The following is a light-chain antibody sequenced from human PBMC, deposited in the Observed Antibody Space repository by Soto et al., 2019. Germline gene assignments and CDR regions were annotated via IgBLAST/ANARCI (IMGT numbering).Light chain of an antibody. CDR2: DAS. J-gene: IGKJ2*01. CDR1: QDISNR. V-gene: IGKV1-33*01. CDR3: QQYDNLAYT. Sequence: DIQMTQSPSSLSASAGDRVTITCQASQDISNRLNWYQQKPGKAPKLLIYDASNLETGVPSRFSGSGSGTDFTSTIGSLQPEDIATYFCQQYDNLAYTFGQGTKLEIK.